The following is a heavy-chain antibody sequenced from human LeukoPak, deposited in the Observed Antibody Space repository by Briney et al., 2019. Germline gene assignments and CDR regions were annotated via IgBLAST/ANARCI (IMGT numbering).Heavy chain of an antibody. CDR2: IFYSGST. V-gene: IGHV4-34*12. D-gene: IGHD6-13*01. CDR3: ASSGSFRQQLVK. J-gene: IGHJ4*02. Sequence: SETLSLTCAVYGGSFSSYYWGWVRQPPGKGLEWIGNIFYSGSTYYSPSLKSRVTISVDTSKNQFSLKLSSVTAADTAVYYCASSGSFRQQLVKWGQGTLVTVSS. CDR1: GGSFSSYY.